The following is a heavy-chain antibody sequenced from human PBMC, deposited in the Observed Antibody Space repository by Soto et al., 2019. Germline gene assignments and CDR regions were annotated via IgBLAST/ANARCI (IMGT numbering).Heavy chain of an antibody. V-gene: IGHV4-39*01. J-gene: IGHJ4*02. Sequence: SETLSLTCTVSGGSISSSSYYWGWFRQPPGKGLEWIGSIYYSGSTYYNPSLKSRVTISVDTSKNQFSLKLSSVTAADTAVYYCARRSILTGNHFDYWGQGTLVTVSS. D-gene: IGHD3-9*01. CDR3: ARRSILTGNHFDY. CDR1: GGSISSSSYY. CDR2: IYYSGST.